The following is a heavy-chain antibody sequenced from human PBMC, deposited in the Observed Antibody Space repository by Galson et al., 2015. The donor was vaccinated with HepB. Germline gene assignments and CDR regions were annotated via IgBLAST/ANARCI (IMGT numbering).Heavy chain of an antibody. D-gene: IGHD6-19*01. J-gene: IGHJ4*02. CDR2: ISSSSNTI. Sequence: SLRLSCAASGFTFSTYSMNWVRQAPGKGLEWVSYISSSSNTIYYADSVKGRFTISRDNAKNSLYLQMNSLRAEDTAVYYCARPQNSAWTLLYYYFDYWGQGTLVTVSS. V-gene: IGHV3-48*04. CDR3: ARPQNSAWTLLYYYFDY. CDR1: GFTFSTYS.